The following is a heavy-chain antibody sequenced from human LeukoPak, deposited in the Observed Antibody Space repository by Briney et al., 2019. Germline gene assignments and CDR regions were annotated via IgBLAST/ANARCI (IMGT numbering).Heavy chain of an antibody. CDR1: GFTFSSYS. Sequence: PGGSLRLSCAASGFTFSSYSMNWVRQAPGKGLEWVSSISSSSSYIYYADSVKGRFTISRDNAKNSLYLQMNSLRAEDTAVYYCARDSEQQLDSFDYWGQGTLVTVSS. D-gene: IGHD6-13*01. CDR3: ARDSEQQLDSFDY. J-gene: IGHJ4*02. CDR2: ISSSSSYI. V-gene: IGHV3-21*01.